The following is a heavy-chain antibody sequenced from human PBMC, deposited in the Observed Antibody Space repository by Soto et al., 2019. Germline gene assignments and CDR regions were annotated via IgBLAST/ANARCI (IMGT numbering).Heavy chain of an antibody. CDR2: IYYTGRT. Sequence: PSETLSLTCTVSGDSINSYYWSWIRQPPGKGLEWIGYIYYTGRTTYNPSLKSRVTISIDASKTQLFLHLNSVTAADTAMYYCARYDTAGYSLAIWGQGTLVTVSS. CDR3: ARYDTAGYSLAI. D-gene: IGHD3-22*01. CDR1: GDSINSYY. J-gene: IGHJ4*02. V-gene: IGHV4-59*01.